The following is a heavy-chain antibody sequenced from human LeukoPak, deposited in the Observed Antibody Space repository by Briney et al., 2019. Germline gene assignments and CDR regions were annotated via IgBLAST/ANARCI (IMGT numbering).Heavy chain of an antibody. Sequence: PSETLSLTCAVYGGSFSGYYWSWIRQPPGKGLEWIGEINHSGSTNYNPSLKSRVTMSVDTSKNQFSLKLSSVTAADTAVYYCARASTVIRYYYYYGMDVWGQGTTVTVSS. J-gene: IGHJ6*02. CDR1: GGSFSGYY. CDR2: INHSGST. V-gene: IGHV4-34*01. CDR3: ARASTVIRYYYYYGMDV. D-gene: IGHD4-11*01.